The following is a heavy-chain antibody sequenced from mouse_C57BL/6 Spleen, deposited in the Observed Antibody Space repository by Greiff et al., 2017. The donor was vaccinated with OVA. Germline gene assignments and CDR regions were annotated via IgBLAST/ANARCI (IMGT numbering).Heavy chain of an antibody. Sequence: DVKLVESEGGLVQPGSSMKLSCTASGFTFSDYYMAWVRQVPEKGLEWVANINYDGSSTYYLDSLKSRFIISRDNAKNILYLQMSSLKSEDTATYYCARDRGYYGVPAMDYWGQGTSVTVSS. D-gene: IGHD1-1*01. CDR3: ARDRGYYGVPAMDY. J-gene: IGHJ4*01. V-gene: IGHV5-16*01. CDR2: INYDGSST. CDR1: GFTFSDYY.